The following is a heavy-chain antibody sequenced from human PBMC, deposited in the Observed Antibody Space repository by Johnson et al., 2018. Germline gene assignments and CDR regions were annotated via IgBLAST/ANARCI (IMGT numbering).Heavy chain of an antibody. V-gene: IGHV3-30*18. CDR3: AKDRPRYCSSTSCYVDI. D-gene: IGHD2-2*01. CDR1: GFTFSSYG. Sequence: QVQLVESGGGVVQPGRSLRLSCAASGFTFSSYGMHWVRQAPGKGLEWVAVISYDGSNKYYADSVKGRFLISRDNSKNTLYLQMNSLRAEDTAVYYCAKDRPRYCSSTSCYVDIWGQGTMGTVSS. CDR2: ISYDGSNK. J-gene: IGHJ3*02.